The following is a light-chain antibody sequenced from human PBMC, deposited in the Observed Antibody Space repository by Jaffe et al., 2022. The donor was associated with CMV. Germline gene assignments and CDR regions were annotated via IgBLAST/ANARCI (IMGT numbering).Light chain of an antibody. CDR1: SSDVGDYNY. Sequence: QSALTQPPSASGSPGQPVTISCTGTSSDVGDYNYVSWYQQHPGKAPKLLIYEVSKRPSGVPDRFSGSKSGNTASLTVSGLQAEDEATYYCSSCPRSNNFGVVFGGGTKLTVL. V-gene: IGLV2-8*01. CDR2: EVS. J-gene: IGLJ2*01. CDR3: SSCPRSNNFGVV.